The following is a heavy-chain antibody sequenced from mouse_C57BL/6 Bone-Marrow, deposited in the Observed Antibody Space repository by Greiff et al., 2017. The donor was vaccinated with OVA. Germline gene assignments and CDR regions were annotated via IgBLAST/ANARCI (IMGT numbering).Heavy chain of an antibody. CDR3: ARRNDYPYYAMDY. V-gene: IGHV5-17*01. CDR1: GFTFSDYG. J-gene: IGHJ4*01. D-gene: IGHD2-4*01. CDR2: ISSGSSTI. Sequence: EVKLMESGGGLVKPGGSLKLSCAASGFTFSDYGMHWVRQAPEKGLEWVAYISSGSSTIYYADTVKGRFTISRDNAKNTLFLQMTSLRSEDTAMYYCARRNDYPYYAMDYWGQGTSVTVSS.